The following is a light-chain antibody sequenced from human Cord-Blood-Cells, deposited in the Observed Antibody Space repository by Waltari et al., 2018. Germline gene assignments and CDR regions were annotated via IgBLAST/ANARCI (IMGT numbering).Light chain of an antibody. Sequence: DILIKQSPSSLSASVGDRVTITCQASQDISNYLNWYQQKPGKAPKRLIYDASNLETGVPSRFSGSGSGTDFTFTISSLQPEDIATYYCQQYDNLPLTFGGGTKVEIK. CDR1: QDISNY. J-gene: IGKJ4*01. CDR2: DAS. CDR3: QQYDNLPLT. V-gene: IGKV1-33*01.